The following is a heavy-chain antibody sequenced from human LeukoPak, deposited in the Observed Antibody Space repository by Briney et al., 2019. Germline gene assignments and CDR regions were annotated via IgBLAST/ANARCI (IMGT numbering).Heavy chain of an antibody. Sequence: SETLSLTCTVSGGSISSYSWSWIRQPPGKGLEWIGYIYNSGSTNYNPSLKSRVTISVDTSKNQFSLKLNSVTPEDTAVYYCARDGSYYYDNSGYYFDAFDIWGQGTMVTVSS. D-gene: IGHD3-22*01. V-gene: IGHV4-59*12. CDR3: ARDGSYYYDNSGYYFDAFDI. J-gene: IGHJ3*02. CDR2: IYNSGST. CDR1: GGSISSYS.